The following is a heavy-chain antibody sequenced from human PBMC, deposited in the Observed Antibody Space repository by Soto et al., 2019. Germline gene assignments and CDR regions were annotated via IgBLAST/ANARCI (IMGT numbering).Heavy chain of an antibody. CDR1: GGSIGSYY. J-gene: IGHJ5*02. V-gene: IGHV4-59*01. CDR3: ARGVLYYYDSSGPDGAYNWFDP. Sequence: PSATLSLTCTVSGGSIGSYYWSWIRQPPGKGLEWIGYIYYSGSTNYNPSLKSRVTISVDTSKNQFSLKLSSVTAADTAVYYCARGVLYYYDSSGPDGAYNWFDPWGQGTLVTVSS. D-gene: IGHD3-22*01. CDR2: IYYSGST.